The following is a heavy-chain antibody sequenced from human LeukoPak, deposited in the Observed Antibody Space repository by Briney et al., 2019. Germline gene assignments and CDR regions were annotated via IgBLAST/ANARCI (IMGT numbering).Heavy chain of an antibody. V-gene: IGHV5-51*01. CDR1: GYSFTNYW. CDR2: IYVGDSRT. D-gene: IGHD4/OR15-4a*01. CDR3: ASATMGNLFWDY. J-gene: IGHJ4*02. Sequence: GESLKISCKASGYSFTNYWIGWVRQMPGEGLEWMGIIYVGDSRTKYSPSFQGQVTISADKSISTAYLQWSSLKASDTAMYYCASATMGNLFWDYWGQGTLVTVSS.